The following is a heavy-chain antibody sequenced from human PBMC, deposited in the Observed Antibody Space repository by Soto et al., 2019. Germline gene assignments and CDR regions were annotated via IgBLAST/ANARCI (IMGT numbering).Heavy chain of an antibody. CDR2: MNPDGSEQ. CDR3: TRDLNHDCGP. D-gene: IGHD2-21*01. Sequence: ESGGDLVQPGGSLRLSCVASGFTFRDYWMTWVRQTPGKGLEGVANMNPDGSEQYYLDSVKGRFTISRDNAKNSLYLQMNSLRGEDTAVYYCTRDLNHDCGPWGQGTQVIVSS. V-gene: IGHV3-7*04. CDR1: GFTFRDYW. J-gene: IGHJ5*02.